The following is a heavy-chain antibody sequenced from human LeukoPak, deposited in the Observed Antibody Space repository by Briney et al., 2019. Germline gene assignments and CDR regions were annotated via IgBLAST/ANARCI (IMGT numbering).Heavy chain of an antibody. J-gene: IGHJ5*02. CDR2: ISGSGGST. CDR3: AKYLPLVVAASDNWFDP. CDR1: GFTFSSYA. D-gene: IGHD2-15*01. V-gene: IGHV3-23*01. Sequence: PGGSLRLSCAASGFTFSSYAMSWVRQAPGKGLEWVSAISGSGGSTYYADSVKGRFTISRDNSKNTLYLQMNSPRAEDTAVYYCAKYLPLVVAASDNWFDPWGQGTLVTVSS.